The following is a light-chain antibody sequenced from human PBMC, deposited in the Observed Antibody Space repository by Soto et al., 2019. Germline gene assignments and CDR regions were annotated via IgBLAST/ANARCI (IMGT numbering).Light chain of an antibody. J-gene: IGKJ4*01. V-gene: IGKV1-39*01. CDR2: AAS. CDR3: QQSHSSLT. Sequence: IQMTQSPSTLSASVGDRVTITCRASQSISSWLAWYQQKPGKAPKLLIYAASSLQSGVPSRFSGSGSGTDFTLTINRLQPEDLATYYCQQSHSSLTFCGGTKVDTK. CDR1: QSISSW.